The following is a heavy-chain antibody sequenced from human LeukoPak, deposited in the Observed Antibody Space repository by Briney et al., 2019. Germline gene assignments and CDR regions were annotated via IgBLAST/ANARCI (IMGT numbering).Heavy chain of an antibody. CDR2: IYTSGST. J-gene: IGHJ4*02. D-gene: IGHD3-22*01. V-gene: IGHV4-61*02. CDR1: GCSISSGSYY. Sequence: PSETLSLTCTVSGCSISSGSYYWSWIRQPAGKGLEWIGRIYTSGSTNYNPSIKSRVTISVDTSKNQFSLKLSSVTAADTAVYYCARDSGSSGWLDYWGQGTLVTVSS. CDR3: ARDSGSSGWLDY.